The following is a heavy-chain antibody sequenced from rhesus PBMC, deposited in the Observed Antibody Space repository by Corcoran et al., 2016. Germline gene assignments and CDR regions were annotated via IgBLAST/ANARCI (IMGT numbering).Heavy chain of an antibody. Sequence: QVQLQESGPGLVKPSETLSLTCAVSGGSVSSSNWWSWIRQPPGKGLEWIGYISGSSGSTYYNPSPKSRVTISTDTSKNQLSLKRSSVTAADTAVYYCARLPLWTGYYTADYWGQGVLVTVSS. D-gene: IGHD3-3*01. V-gene: IGHV4-65*01. J-gene: IGHJ4*01. CDR3: ARLPLWTGYYTADY. CDR1: GGSVSSSNW. CDR2: ISGSSGST.